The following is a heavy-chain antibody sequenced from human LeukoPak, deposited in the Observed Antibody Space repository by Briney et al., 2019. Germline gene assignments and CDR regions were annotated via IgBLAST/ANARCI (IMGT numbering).Heavy chain of an antibody. CDR2: ISYTGST. CDR1: GGTIGGDH. CDR3: ARAVTGTSMVDY. Sequence: SETLSLTCTISGGTIGGDHWSWIRQAPGKGLEWIGYISYTGSTSYNPSLRNRVTISLHTSENQFSLSLTSVTAADTAVYYCARAVTGTSMVDYWGQGTLVAVSS. V-gene: IGHV4-59*08. D-gene: IGHD6-19*01. J-gene: IGHJ4*02.